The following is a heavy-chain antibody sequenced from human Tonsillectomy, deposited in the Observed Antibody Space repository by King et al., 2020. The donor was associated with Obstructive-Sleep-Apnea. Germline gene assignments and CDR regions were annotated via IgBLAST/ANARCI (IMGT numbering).Heavy chain of an antibody. CDR2: IWFDGSQK. V-gene: IGHV3-33*01. D-gene: IGHD5/OR15-5a*01. Sequence: QLVQSGGGVVQPGRSLRLSCEASGFTFNTYGMHWVRQAPGKGLEWVAVIWFDGSQKFYADSVKGRFTISRDNSKNTLFLQMDSLRADDTAVYYCARDRARQCHIFDLWGQGTLVTVSS. CDR1: GFTFNTYG. J-gene: IGHJ3*01. CDR3: ARDRARQCHIFDL.